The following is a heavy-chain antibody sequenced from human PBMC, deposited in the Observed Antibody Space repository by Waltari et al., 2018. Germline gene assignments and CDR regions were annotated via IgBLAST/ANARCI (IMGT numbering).Heavy chain of an antibody. J-gene: IGHJ6*03. D-gene: IGHD1-1*01. Sequence: QVQLQESGPGLVKPSQTLSLTCTVSGGSISSGDYYWSWIRQPPGKGLEWIGYIYDSGSTYYNPSLKRRVTISVDTSKNQFALKLSSATAADTAVYYCARVGLDRLYYYYMDVWGKGTTVTVSS. CDR3: ARVGLDRLYYYYMDV. CDR1: GGSISSGDYY. CDR2: IYDSGST. V-gene: IGHV4-30-4*08.